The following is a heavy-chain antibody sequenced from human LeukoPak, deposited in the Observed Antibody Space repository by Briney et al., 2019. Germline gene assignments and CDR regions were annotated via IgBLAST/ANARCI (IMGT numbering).Heavy chain of an antibody. Sequence: PSETLFLTCTVPGGSIRSSYWSWIRQPAGKGLEWIGRIYSTGSTNYNPSLKSRVTMSVDTSKNQFSLRLRSVTAADTAVYYCARQIASAGTAGFDFWGQGALVTVSS. J-gene: IGHJ4*02. D-gene: IGHD6-13*01. V-gene: IGHV4-4*07. CDR2: IYSTGST. CDR3: ARQIASAGTAGFDF. CDR1: GGSIRSSY.